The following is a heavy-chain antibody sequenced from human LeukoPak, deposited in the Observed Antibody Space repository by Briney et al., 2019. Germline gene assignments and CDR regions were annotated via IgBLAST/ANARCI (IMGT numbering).Heavy chain of an antibody. CDR3: ARGGRKARFWSVEHYYYGMDV. CDR2: ISSSGSTI. V-gene: IGHV3-11*01. CDR1: GFTFSDYY. J-gene: IGHJ6*02. Sequence: GGSLRLSCAASGFTFSDYYMSWIRQAPGKGLEWVSYISSSGSTIYYADSVKGRFTISRDNAKNPLYLQMNSLRAEDTAVYYCARGGRKARFWSVEHYYYGMDVWGQGTTVTVSS. D-gene: IGHD3-3*01.